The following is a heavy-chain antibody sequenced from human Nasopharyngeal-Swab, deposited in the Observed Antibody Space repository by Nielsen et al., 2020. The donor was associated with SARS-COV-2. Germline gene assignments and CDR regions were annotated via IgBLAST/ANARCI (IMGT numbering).Heavy chain of an antibody. Sequence: VRQMPGKGLEWVSVIYSGGSTYYADSVKGRFTVSRDNAKNSLYLQMNSLRAEDTAVYYCARSYDSSGYYWVYFDYWGQGTLVTVSS. J-gene: IGHJ4*02. CDR2: IYSGGST. CDR3: ARSYDSSGYYWVYFDY. V-gene: IGHV3-53*01. D-gene: IGHD3-22*01.